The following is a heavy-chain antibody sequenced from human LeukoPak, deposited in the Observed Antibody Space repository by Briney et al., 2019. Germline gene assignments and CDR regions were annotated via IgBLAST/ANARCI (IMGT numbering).Heavy chain of an antibody. CDR2: ISWNSGSI. D-gene: IGHD2-21*02. CDR3: AASIGGDWLDY. V-gene: IGHV3-9*03. J-gene: IGHJ4*02. CDR1: GFTFDDYA. Sequence: SLRLSCAASGFTFDDYAMHWVRQAPGKGLEWVSGISWNSGSIGYADSVKGRFTISRDNAKNSLYLQMNSLRAEDMALYYCAASIGGDWLDYWGQGTLVTVSS.